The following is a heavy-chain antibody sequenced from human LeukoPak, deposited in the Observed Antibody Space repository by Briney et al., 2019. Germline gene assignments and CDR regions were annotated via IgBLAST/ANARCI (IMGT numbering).Heavy chain of an antibody. V-gene: IGHV3-43D*03. CDR2: ISWDGGST. Sequence: GGSLRLSCAASGFTFDDYAMHWVRQAPGKGLEWVSLISWDGGSTYYADSVKGRFTIPRDNSKNSLYLQMNSLRAEDTALYYCAKDGDYYDSSGSHYYYMDVWGKGTTVTVSS. J-gene: IGHJ6*03. D-gene: IGHD3-22*01. CDR1: GFTFDDYA. CDR3: AKDGDYYDSSGSHYYYMDV.